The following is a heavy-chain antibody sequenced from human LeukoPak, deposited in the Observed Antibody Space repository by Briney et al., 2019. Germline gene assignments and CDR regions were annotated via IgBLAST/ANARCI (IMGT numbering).Heavy chain of an antibody. CDR3: ARGWRCSSTSCYSPPPEFDY. J-gene: IGHJ4*02. CDR1: GFTFSSYW. Sequence: PGGSLRLSCAASGFTFSSYWMSWVRQAPGKGLEWVANIKQDGSEKYYVDSVKGRFTISRDNAKNSLYLQMNSLRAEDTAVYYCARGWRCSSTSCYSPPPEFDYWGQGTLVTVS. D-gene: IGHD2-2*01. CDR2: IKQDGSEK. V-gene: IGHV3-7*01.